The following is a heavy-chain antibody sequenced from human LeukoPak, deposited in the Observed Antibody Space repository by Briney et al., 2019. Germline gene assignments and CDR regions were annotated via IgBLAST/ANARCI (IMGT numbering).Heavy chain of an antibody. CDR3: AKDANYLDSSGYFIPFDY. D-gene: IGHD3-22*01. CDR2: ISGSGGST. V-gene: IGHV3-23*01. Sequence: GGSLRLSCAASGFTFSSYAMSWVRQAPGKGLEWVSAISGSGGSTYYADSVKGRFTISRDNSKNTLYLQMNSLRAEDTAVYYCAKDANYLDSSGYFIPFDYWGPGTLVTVAS. J-gene: IGHJ4*02. CDR1: GFTFSSYA.